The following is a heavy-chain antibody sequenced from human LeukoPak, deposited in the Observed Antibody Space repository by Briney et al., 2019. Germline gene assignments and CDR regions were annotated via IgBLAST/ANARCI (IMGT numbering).Heavy chain of an antibody. J-gene: IGHJ4*02. CDR1: GVSISSNSYY. V-gene: IGHV4-39*01. D-gene: IGHD6-6*01. CDR3: ARHPFAAHHRVDY. Sequence: SETLSLTCTVSGVSISSNSYYWGWIRQPPGKELEWVGSMSYGGSTYYNPSLKSRVPMSVDTSKNQFSLKLTSVTAADTAVYHCARHPFAAHHRVDYWGQGTLVTVSS. CDR2: MSYGGST.